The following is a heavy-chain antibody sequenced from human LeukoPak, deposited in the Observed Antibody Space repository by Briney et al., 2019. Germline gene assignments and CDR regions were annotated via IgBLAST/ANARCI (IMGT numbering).Heavy chain of an antibody. CDR3: ARADYYDSSGYED. D-gene: IGHD3-22*01. V-gene: IGHV3-21*01. J-gene: IGHJ4*02. CDR1: GFTFSSYS. Sequence: GGSLRLSCAASGFTFSSYSMNWVRQAPGKGLEWVSSISSSSSYIYYADSVKGRFTISRDNAKNSLYLQVNSLRAEDTAVYYCARADYYDSSGYEDWGQGTLVTVSS. CDR2: ISSSSSYI.